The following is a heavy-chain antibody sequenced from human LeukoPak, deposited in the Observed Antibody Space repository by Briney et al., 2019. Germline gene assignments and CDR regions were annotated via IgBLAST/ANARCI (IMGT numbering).Heavy chain of an antibody. V-gene: IGHV1-2*02. CDR1: VYTFTNFY. CDR3: ARRPINCIITNCYVDY. J-gene: IGHJ4*02. Sequence: ASVKVSCKASVYTFTNFYIHWVRQAPGQGLKWMGWMNPNSGDTSYAREFQDRVTMTRDTSLSTAYMELSRLRSDDTAVYFCARRPINCIITNCYVDYWGQGTLVTVSS. D-gene: IGHD2-2*01. CDR2: MNPNSGDT.